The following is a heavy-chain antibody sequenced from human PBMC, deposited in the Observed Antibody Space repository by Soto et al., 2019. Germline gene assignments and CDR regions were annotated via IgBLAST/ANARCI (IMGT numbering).Heavy chain of an antibody. D-gene: IGHD3-10*01. V-gene: IGHV2-5*02. CDR3: ARLVAAGITYYFDS. Sequence: QITLKESGPTLVKPTQTLTLTCTFSAFSLSTSGVGVGWIRQPPGKALEWLTFIYWDDDKRYSPSLKSRTTITKDTSKNQVVPTMTHMDPVDTATYHCARLVAAGITYYFDSWGQGTLVTVSS. CDR2: IYWDDDK. CDR1: AFSLSTSGVG. J-gene: IGHJ4*02.